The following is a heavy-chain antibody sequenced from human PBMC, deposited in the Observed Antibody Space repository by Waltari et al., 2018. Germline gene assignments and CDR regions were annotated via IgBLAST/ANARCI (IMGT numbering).Heavy chain of an antibody. Sequence: QVHLVQSGAEVKKPGASVKSSCKASGYGFTNYYLHWVRQAPGQGLEWLGIINPMGTSTHSAQKFQDRLTLTKDTSTSTVYMELSSLRSEDTAVFYCARVVDGANCAFGGVNCPFDYWGQGTLVTVSS. CDR3: ARVVDGANCAFGGVNCPFDY. J-gene: IGHJ4*02. CDR1: GYGFTNYY. V-gene: IGHV1-46*01. D-gene: IGHD3-16*01. CDR2: INPMGTST.